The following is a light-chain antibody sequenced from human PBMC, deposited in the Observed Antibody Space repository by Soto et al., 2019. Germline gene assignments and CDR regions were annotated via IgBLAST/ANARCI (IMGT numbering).Light chain of an antibody. CDR2: GAS. CDR3: HHYGGFPGT. V-gene: IGKV3-20*01. CDR1: ESVSSNY. Sequence: EFVLTQSPGTLSLSPGERATLSCTASESVSSNYLAWYQQKVGQAPRLLIYGASSRATGVPDGFSSSGSGTDFTLTISRLEPEDFALYYCHHYGGFPGTFGPGTKVDIK. J-gene: IGKJ3*01.